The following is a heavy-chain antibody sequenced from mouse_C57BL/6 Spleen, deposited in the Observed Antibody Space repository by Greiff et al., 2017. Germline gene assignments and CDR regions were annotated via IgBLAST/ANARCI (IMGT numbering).Heavy chain of an antibody. J-gene: IGHJ1*03. CDR1: GFTFSSYT. CDR3: ARHYGNWYFDV. D-gene: IGHD1-1*01. CDR2: ISGGGGNT. Sequence: VESGGGLVKPGGSLKLSCAASGFTFSSYTMSWVRQTPEKRLEWVATISGGGGNTYYPDSVKGRFTISRDNAKNTLYLQMSSLRSEDTALYYCARHYGNWYFDVWGTGTTVTVSS. V-gene: IGHV5-9*01.